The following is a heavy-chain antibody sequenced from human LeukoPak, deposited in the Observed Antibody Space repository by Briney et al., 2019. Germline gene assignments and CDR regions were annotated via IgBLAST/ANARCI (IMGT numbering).Heavy chain of an antibody. V-gene: IGHV3-30*18. CDR3: AKDLGGGSGCYDL. CDR1: GFTFSSYG. D-gene: IGHD6-19*01. J-gene: IGHJ2*01. Sequence: GGSLRLSCAASGFTFSSYGMHWVRQAPAKGLEWVAIISYDGSNKYYADSVQGRFTISRDNSKNTLYLQMNSLRAEDTAVYYCAKDLGGGSGCYDLWGRGTLVTVSS. CDR2: ISYDGSNK.